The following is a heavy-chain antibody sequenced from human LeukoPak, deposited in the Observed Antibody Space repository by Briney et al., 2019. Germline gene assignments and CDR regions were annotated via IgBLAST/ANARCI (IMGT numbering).Heavy chain of an antibody. CDR1: GFTFSNYA. CDR3: ARDHYWLEHCINGVCRDTFDI. J-gene: IGHJ3*02. V-gene: IGHV3-30-3*01. CDR2: ISFDGSNA. Sequence: GGSLRLSCAASGFTFSNYAMHWVRQAPGKGLEWVAVISFDGSNAYYADSVRGRFTISRDNSKDTLYLQVNSLRAEDTAVYYSARDHYWLEHCINGVCRDTFDIWGQGTMVTVSS. D-gene: IGHD2-8*01.